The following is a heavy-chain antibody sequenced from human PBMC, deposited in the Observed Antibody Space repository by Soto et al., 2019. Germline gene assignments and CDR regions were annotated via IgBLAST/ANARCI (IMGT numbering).Heavy chain of an antibody. V-gene: IGHV1-18*01. J-gene: IGHJ4*02. CDR1: GYTFTSYG. Sequence: QVQLVQSGAEVKKPGASVKVSCKASGYTFTSYGISWVRQAPGQGLEWMGWISAYNGNTNYAQKLQGRVTMTTDTATSTAYMELRSLRSDDTAVYYCARVPVHYDSSGLPNLPSVPRFDYWGQGTLVTVSS. CDR3: ARVPVHYDSSGLPNLPSVPRFDY. D-gene: IGHD3-22*01. CDR2: ISAYNGNT.